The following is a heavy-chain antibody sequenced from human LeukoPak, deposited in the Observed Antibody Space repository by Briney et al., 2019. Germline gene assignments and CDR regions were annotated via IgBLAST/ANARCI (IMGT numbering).Heavy chain of an antibody. CDR2: VNLQGST. D-gene: IGHD7-27*01. Sequence: SETLSLTCDVSGGSITQTNYWTWVRQPPGKGLEWIGEVNLQGSTNYNPSLMRRVAISVDTSANHVSLQLTSVTAADTAVYYCARDRVYLGREDAFDIWGQGTMVTISS. CDR3: ARDRVYLGREDAFDI. J-gene: IGHJ3*02. CDR1: GGSITQTNY. V-gene: IGHV4-4*02.